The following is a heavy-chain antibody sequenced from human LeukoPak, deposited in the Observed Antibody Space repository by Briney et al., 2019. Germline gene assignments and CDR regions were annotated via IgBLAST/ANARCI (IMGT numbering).Heavy chain of an antibody. J-gene: IGHJ4*02. V-gene: IGHV4-61*08. CDR2: IYYSGST. D-gene: IGHD6-13*01. Sequence: SETLSLTCTVSGGSISSGGYYWSWIRQHPGKGLEWIGYIYYSGSTNYNPSLKSRVTISVDTSKNQFSLKLSSVTAADTAVYYCARGSSSWSFDYWGQGTLVTVSS. CDR3: ARGSSSWSFDY. CDR1: GGSISSGGYY.